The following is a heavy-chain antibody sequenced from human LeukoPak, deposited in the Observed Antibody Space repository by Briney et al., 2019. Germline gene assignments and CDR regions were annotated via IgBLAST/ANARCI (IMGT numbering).Heavy chain of an antibody. CDR2: ISWDGGST. V-gene: IGHV3-43D*03. CDR3: AKDKTMIVVEYYFDY. D-gene: IGHD3-22*01. CDR1: GFIFSNAW. J-gene: IGHJ4*02. Sequence: PGGSLRPSCAASGFIFSNAWMSWVRLAPGKGLEWVSLISWDGGSTYYADSVKGRFTISRDNSKNSLYLQMNSLRAEDTALYYCAKDKTMIVVEYYFDYWGQGTLVTVSS.